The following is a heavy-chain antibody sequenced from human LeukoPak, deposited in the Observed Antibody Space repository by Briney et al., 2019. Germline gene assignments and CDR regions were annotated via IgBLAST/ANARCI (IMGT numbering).Heavy chain of an antibody. D-gene: IGHD1-1*01. CDR2: IYSGDST. Sequence: PGGSLRLSCAASGFTFSSYGMHWVRQAPGKGLEWVAVIYSGDSTYYADSVKGRFTISRDNPKNTLYLQMNSLRAEDTAVYYCARGPHLEDAFDIWGQGTMVTVSS. V-gene: IGHV3-66*01. CDR3: ARGPHLEDAFDI. CDR1: GFTFSSYG. J-gene: IGHJ3*02.